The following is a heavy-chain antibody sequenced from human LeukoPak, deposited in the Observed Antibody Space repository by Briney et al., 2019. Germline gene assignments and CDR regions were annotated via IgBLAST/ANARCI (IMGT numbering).Heavy chain of an antibody. Sequence: GGSLRLSCAASGFTFSSYAMHWVRQAPGKGLEWVAVVSYDGSNKYYADSVTGRFTTSRDNSKNTLFLQMNSLRAEDAAVYYCATIGDRRTGELYRIDYWGQGTLVTVSS. D-gene: IGHD7-27*01. CDR2: VSYDGSNK. V-gene: IGHV3-30-3*01. J-gene: IGHJ4*02. CDR1: GFTFSSYA. CDR3: ATIGDRRTGELYRIDY.